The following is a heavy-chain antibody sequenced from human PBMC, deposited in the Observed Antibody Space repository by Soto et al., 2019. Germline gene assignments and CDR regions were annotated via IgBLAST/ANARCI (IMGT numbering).Heavy chain of an antibody. CDR2: INHSGST. D-gene: IGHD5-18*01. J-gene: IGHJ4*02. Sequence: QVQLQQWGAGLLKPSETLSLTCAVYGGSFSGYYWSWIRQPPGKGLEWIGEINHSGSTNYNPSLKSRVTISVDTSKNQFSLKLSSVTAADTAVYYYARGVTAPTRLYYFDYWGQGTLVTVSS. V-gene: IGHV4-34*01. CDR1: GGSFSGYY. CDR3: ARGVTAPTRLYYFDY.